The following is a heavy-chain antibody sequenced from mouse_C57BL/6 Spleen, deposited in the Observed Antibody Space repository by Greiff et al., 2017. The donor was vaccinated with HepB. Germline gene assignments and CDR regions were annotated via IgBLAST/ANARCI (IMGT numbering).Heavy chain of an antibody. CDR2: IHPNSGST. D-gene: IGHD1-1*01. CDR3: AGLLLLRGENY. J-gene: IGHJ2*01. V-gene: IGHV1-64*01. Sequence: VQLQQPGAELVKPGASVKLSCKASGYTFTSYWMHWVKQRPGQGLEWIGMIHPNSGSTNYNEKFKSKATLTVDKSSSTAYMQLSSLTSEDSAVYYCAGLLLLRGENYWGQGTTLTVSS. CDR1: GYTFTSYW.